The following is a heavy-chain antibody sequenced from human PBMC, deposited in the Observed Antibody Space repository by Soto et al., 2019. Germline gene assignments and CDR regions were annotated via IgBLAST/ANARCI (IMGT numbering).Heavy chain of an antibody. CDR3: AHKGPEDWPLDY. D-gene: IGHD3-9*01. CDR1: GFSLSPSRVG. J-gene: IGHJ4*02. CDR2: IYWDDDK. V-gene: IGHV2-5*02. Sequence: SGPTLVNPTQTLTLTCTFSGFSLSPSRVGVGWIRQPPGKALEWLALIYWDDDKRYSPSLKSRLTITKDTSKNQVVLTMTNMDPMDTGTYYCAHKGPEDWPLDYWGQGTLVTSPQ.